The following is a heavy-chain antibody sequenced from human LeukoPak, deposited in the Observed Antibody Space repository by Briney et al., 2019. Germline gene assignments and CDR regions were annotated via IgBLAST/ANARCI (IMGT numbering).Heavy chain of an antibody. V-gene: IGHV4-61*02. CDR2: VKPSGGT. D-gene: IGHD1-1*01. J-gene: IGHJ4*02. CDR1: GDSITTDNFF. Sequence: PSETLSLTCTVSGDSITTDNFFWTWIRQPAGKGLEWIGRVKPSGGTDYNPPLTSRVIISVDTSRTQYSLRLSSVTAADTAVYYCARYRSGYLDYWGQGTLVTVSS. CDR3: ARYRSGYLDY.